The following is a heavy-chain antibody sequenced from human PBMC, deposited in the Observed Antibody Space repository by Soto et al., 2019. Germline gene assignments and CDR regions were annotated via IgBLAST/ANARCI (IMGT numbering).Heavy chain of an antibody. CDR3: ARYRRRTGWYYLDY. Sequence: QVQLQESGPGLVKPSETLSLTCTVSGASISGNYWSWIRQPPGKDLEWIGYIYDSGSTNYSPSLQSRVTMSIARSKYKSSLALTSVTAADTAVYFCARYRRRTGWYYLDYWGQGILVTVSS. D-gene: IGHD6-19*01. J-gene: IGHJ4*02. CDR2: IYDSGST. CDR1: GASISGNY. V-gene: IGHV4-59*01.